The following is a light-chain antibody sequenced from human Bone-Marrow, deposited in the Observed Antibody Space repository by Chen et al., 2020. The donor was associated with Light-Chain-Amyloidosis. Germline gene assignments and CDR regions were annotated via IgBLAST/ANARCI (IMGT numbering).Light chain of an antibody. J-gene: IGKJ4*01. V-gene: IGKV1-39*01. Sequence: DIQMTQSPSSLSASVGDRVTITCRASQSITKFLNWYQQKPGKGPKLLIYTASSLQSGVPSRFSGSGAGTDFSLNISSVQPEDLATYYCQQSYSTPTFGGGTKLELK. CDR1: QSITKF. CDR2: TAS. CDR3: QQSYSTPT.